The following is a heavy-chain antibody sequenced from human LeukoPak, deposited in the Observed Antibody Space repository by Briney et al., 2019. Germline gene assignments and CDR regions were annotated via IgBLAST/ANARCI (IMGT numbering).Heavy chain of an antibody. V-gene: IGHV5-51*01. CDR2: IYPGDSDT. CDR3: ARLQPGIAVAGPFDY. CDR1: GYSFTSYW. J-gene: IGHJ4*02. D-gene: IGHD6-19*01. Sequence: GESLKISCKGSGYSFTSYWIGWVRQMPGKGLEWMGIIYPGDSDTRYSPSFQGQVTVSADKSISTAYLQWSSLKASDTAMYYCARLQPGIAVAGPFDYWGQGTLVTVSS.